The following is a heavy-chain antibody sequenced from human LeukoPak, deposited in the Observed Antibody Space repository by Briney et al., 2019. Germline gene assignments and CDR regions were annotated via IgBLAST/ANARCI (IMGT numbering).Heavy chain of an antibody. D-gene: IGHD3-3*01. V-gene: IGHV4-59*01. CDR1: GVSISRYY. Sequence: SETLSLTCSVSGVSISRYYWNWIRQPPGKGLEWVGYIHYSGSTNYNPSLNSRVTISIDMSQNQFSLNLTSVTAADTAVYYCARDFVGLKSYGMDVWGQGTTVTVSS. J-gene: IGHJ6*02. CDR3: ARDFVGLKSYGMDV. CDR2: IHYSGST.